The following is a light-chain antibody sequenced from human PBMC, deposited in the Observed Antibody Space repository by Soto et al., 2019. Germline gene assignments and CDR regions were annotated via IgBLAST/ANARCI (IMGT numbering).Light chain of an antibody. CDR1: SSNIGAGYD. CDR2: GNS. Sequence: QSVLTQPPSVSGAPGQRVTISCTGSSSNIGAGYDVHWYQQLPGTAPKLLIYGNSNRPSGVPDRFSGSKSGTSASLAITGLQAEDEADYYCQSSDSSLSGWVFGGGTQRTVL. CDR3: QSSDSSLSGWV. V-gene: IGLV1-40*01. J-gene: IGLJ3*02.